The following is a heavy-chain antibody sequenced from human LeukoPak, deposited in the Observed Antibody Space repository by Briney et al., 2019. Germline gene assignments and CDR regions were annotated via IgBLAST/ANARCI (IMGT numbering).Heavy chain of an antibody. Sequence: GGSLRLSCAASGFTFSSYGMHWVRQAPGKGLEWVAVISYDGSNKYYADSVKGRFTISRDNFKNTLYLQMNSLRAEDTAVYYCAKDQAQVPWFGELLAPMTFDYWGQGTLVTVSS. V-gene: IGHV3-30*18. CDR1: GFTFSSYG. D-gene: IGHD3-10*01. CDR2: ISYDGSNK. J-gene: IGHJ4*02. CDR3: AKDQAQVPWFGELLAPMTFDY.